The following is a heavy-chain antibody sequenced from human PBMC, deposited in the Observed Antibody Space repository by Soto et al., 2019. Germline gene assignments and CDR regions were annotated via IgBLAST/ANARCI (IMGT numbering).Heavy chain of an antibody. CDR2: IYSGGST. CDR1: GFTVSSNY. J-gene: IGHJ4*02. Sequence: LRLSCAASGFTVSSNYMSWVRQAPGKGLEWVSVIYSGGSTYYADSVKGRFTISRHNSKNTLYLQMNSLRAEDTAVYYCARAYYDILAGPPGPFHSWDEGPLVTVPS. V-gene: IGHV3-53*04. D-gene: IGHD3-9*01. CDR3: ARAYYDILAGPPGPFHS.